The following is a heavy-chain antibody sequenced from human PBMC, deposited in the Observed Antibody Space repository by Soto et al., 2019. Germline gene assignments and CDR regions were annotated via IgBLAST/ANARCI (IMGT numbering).Heavy chain of an antibody. CDR1: GYTFTSYG. CDR3: ARGRGRGYRGYEWGRFDY. J-gene: IGHJ4*02. CDR2: ISAYNGNT. V-gene: IGHV1-18*01. D-gene: IGHD5-12*01. Sequence: QVQLVQSGAEVKKPGASVKVSCKASGYTFTSYGISWVRQAPGQGLEWMGWISAYNGNTNYAQKLQGRVTMTTDTCTSTAHIELRSLRSDDPAGYYCARGRGRGYRGYEWGRFDYWGRGALVTVSS.